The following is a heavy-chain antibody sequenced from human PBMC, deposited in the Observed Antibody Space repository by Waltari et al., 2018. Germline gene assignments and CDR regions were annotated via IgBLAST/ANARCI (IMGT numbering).Heavy chain of an antibody. V-gene: IGHV1-18*01. CDR2: ISAYNGNT. Sequence: QIQLVQSGGEVKKPGASVNVSCKASRYMFRNFGIFRVRQAPGQGLEYMGWISAYNGNTNYAQNFQGRLTLTTDTSASTAYMELSSLTSDDTAVYFCARDRRDDNNSVRWLDPWGQGTLVTVSS. J-gene: IGHJ5*02. CDR1: RYMFRNFG. D-gene: IGHD1-1*01. CDR3: ARDRRDDNNSVRWLDP.